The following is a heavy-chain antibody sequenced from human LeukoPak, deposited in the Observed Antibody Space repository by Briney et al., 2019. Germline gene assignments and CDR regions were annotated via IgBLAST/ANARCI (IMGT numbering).Heavy chain of an antibody. CDR2: INAGNGNT. CDR3: AREGVLLWFGESNHFDY. D-gene: IGHD3-10*01. V-gene: IGHV1-3*01. CDR1: GGTFTSYA. Sequence: ASVKVSCKASGGTFTSYAISWVRQAPGQRLEWMGWINAGNGNTKYSQKFQGRVTITRDTSASTAYMELSSLRSEDTAVYYCAREGVLLWFGESNHFDYWGQGTLVTVSS. J-gene: IGHJ4*02.